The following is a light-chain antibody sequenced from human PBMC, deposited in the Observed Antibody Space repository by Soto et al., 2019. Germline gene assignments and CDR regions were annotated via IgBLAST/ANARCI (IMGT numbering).Light chain of an antibody. V-gene: IGKV3-15*01. Sequence: EIVMTQSPATLSVSPGEGATLSCRASQSVNSRLAWYQQTPGQAPRLLIHDASTRANGFPARFSGSGSGTEVTLTISSLQSENVADYYCQQYDDRPLTFGQGTKLEIK. CDR1: QSVNSR. J-gene: IGKJ2*01. CDR3: QQYDDRPLT. CDR2: DAS.